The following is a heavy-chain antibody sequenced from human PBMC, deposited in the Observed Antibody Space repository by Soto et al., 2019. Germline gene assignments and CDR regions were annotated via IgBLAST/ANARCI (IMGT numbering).Heavy chain of an antibody. D-gene: IGHD3-22*01. CDR1: PYNFTNYC. J-gene: IGHJ6*02. CDR3: ARALYDTDSLPVGAEARYYAINV. Sequence: ASVQVSCKASPYNFTNYCVHWVRQAPGQGLEWMGIINPRGGRTNYAQRSQGRVSMTRDTSTSTVYMELSSPRSEDTAVYYCARALYDTDSLPVGAEARYYAINVWGQGTTVTVSS. V-gene: IGHV1-46*01. CDR2: INPRGGRT.